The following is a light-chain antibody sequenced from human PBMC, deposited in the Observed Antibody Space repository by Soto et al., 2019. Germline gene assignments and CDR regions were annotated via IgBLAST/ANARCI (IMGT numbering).Light chain of an antibody. J-gene: IGLJ1*01. CDR1: GSDVGNYKY. V-gene: IGLV2-14*01. CDR3: SSYTSISSIGV. CDR2: EVS. Sequence: QSVLTQPASLSGSPGQSITISCTGTGSDVGNYKYVSWYQQHPGKAPKLIIFEVSNRPSGVSDRFSGSKSGNTASLTISGLQAEDEADYYCSSYTSISSIGVFGTGTKVTVL.